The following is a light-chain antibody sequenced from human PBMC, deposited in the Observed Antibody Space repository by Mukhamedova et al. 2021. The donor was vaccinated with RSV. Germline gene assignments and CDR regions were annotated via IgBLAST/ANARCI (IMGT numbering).Light chain of an antibody. CDR1: GTKR. CDR3: QVWDTSSNEGV. Sequence: GTKRVHWYQQRPGQAPTLIIYYDDDRASGIPERFSGSNSGNMATLTISRVEVGDEADYYCQVWDTSSNEGVFGGGTTLTVL. CDR2: YDD. V-gene: IGLV3-21*01. J-gene: IGLJ3*02.